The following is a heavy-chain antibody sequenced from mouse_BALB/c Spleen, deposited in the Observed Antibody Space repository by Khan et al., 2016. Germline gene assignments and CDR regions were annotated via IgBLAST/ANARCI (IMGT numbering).Heavy chain of an antibody. CDR2: INPDSRTI. J-gene: IGHJ3*01. CDR1: GFDFRRYW. Sequence: EAQLQESGGGLVQPGGSLKLSCADSGFDFRRYWMSWVRQAPGKGLEWIGEINPDSRTINYSPSLKDKFTISRDNAKRTLYLQMSKVRSEDTALYYCARAGYYGYLAYWGQGTLVSVSA. CDR3: ARAGYYGYLAY. V-gene: IGHV4-1*02. D-gene: IGHD1-1*01.